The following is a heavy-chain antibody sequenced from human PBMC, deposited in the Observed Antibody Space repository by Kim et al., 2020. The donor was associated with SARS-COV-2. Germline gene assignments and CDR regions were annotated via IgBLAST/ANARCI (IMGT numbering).Heavy chain of an antibody. J-gene: IGHJ4*02. CDR2: ISYDGSNK. CDR1: GFTFSSYA. V-gene: IGHV3-30-3*01. Sequence: GGSLRLSCAASGFTFSSYAMHWVRQAPGKGLEWVAVISYDGSNKYYADSVKGRFTISRDNSKNTLYLQMNSLRAEDTAVYYCARDSEYYDFWSGYYLLDYWGQGTLVTVSS. D-gene: IGHD3-3*01. CDR3: ARDSEYYDFWSGYYLLDY.